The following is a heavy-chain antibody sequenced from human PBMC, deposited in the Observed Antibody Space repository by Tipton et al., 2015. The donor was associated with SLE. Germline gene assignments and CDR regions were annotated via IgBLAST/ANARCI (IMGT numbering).Heavy chain of an antibody. Sequence: GSLRLSCTASGFTFSYYNMNWVRQAPGEGLEWVSSISSTGIYIYNADSLKGRFTNSRDNAKNSLYLQMNSLRAEDTAVYYCARGPFQRWPPGAYWGQGTLVTVSS. CDR2: ISSTGIYI. V-gene: IGHV3-21*03. J-gene: IGHJ4*02. CDR1: GFTFSYYN. CDR3: ARGPFQRWPPGAY. D-gene: IGHD6-19*01.